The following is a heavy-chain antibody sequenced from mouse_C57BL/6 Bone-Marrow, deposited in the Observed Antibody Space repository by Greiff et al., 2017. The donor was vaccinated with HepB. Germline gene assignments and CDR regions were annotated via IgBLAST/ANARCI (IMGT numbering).Heavy chain of an antibody. V-gene: IGHV5-15*01. CDR3: ARKGDYYGSSYWYFDV. CDR2: ISNLAYSI. CDR1: GFTFSDYG. J-gene: IGHJ1*03. D-gene: IGHD1-1*01. Sequence: EVKLVESGGGLVQPGGSLKLSCVASGFTFSDYGMAWVRQAPRKGPEWVAFISNLAYSIYYADTVTGRFTISRENAKNTLYLEMSSLRSEDTAMYYCARKGDYYGSSYWYFDVWGTGTTVTVSS.